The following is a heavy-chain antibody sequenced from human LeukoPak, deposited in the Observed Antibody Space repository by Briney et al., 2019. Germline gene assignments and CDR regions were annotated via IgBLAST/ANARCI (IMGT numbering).Heavy chain of an antibody. CDR3: ATTSYDFDVSGYFDY. CDR2: ISNIGDTI. J-gene: IGHJ4*02. V-gene: IGHV3-11*04. CDR1: GFTVSSNY. D-gene: IGHD3-22*01. Sequence: GGSLRLSCAASGFTVSSNYMSWVRQALGKGLEWVSYISNIGDTIYYIDSVEGRFSISRDNAKNTLFLQMNSLRAEDTAVYFCATTSYDFDVSGYFDYWGQGTPVTVSS.